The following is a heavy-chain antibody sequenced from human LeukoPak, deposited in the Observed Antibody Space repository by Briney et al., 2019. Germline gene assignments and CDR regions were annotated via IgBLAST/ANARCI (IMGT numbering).Heavy chain of an antibody. CDR2: ISYDGSNK. J-gene: IGHJ6*02. CDR1: GFTFSSYG. D-gene: IGHD6-13*01. CDR3: AKDGRDSSSWYGSYYYGMDV. V-gene: IGHV3-30*18. Sequence: PGRSLRLSCAASGFTFSSYGMHWVRQAPGKGLEWVAVISYDGSNKYYADSVKGRFTISRDNSKNTLYLQMNSLRAEDTAVYYCAKDGRDSSSWYGSYYYGMDVWGQGTTVTVSS.